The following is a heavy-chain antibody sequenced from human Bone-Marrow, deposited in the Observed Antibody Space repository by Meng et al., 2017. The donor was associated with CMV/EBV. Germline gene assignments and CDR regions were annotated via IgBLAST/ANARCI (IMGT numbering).Heavy chain of an antibody. CDR3: ARSPQTFYGMDV. J-gene: IGHJ6*02. CDR1: GFTFSSYS. CDR2: ISSSSSYI. V-gene: IGHV3-21*01. Sequence: GESLKISCAASGFTFSSYSMNWVRQAPGKGLEWVSSISSSSSYIYYADSVKGRFTISRDNAKNSLYLQMNSLRAEDTAVYYCARSPQTFYGMDVWGQGTTVTVSS.